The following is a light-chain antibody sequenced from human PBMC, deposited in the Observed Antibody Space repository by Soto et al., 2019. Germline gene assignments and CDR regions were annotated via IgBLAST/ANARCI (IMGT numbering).Light chain of an antibody. CDR3: GTWDSSLSGVV. V-gene: IGLV1-51*01. Sequence: QSVLTQPPSVSAAPGQTVTISCSGSSSNIGSNHVSWYQQLPRTAPKLLIYDNDQRPLGIPDLFSGSTSGTSATLGITGLQTGDEADYYCGTWDSSLSGVVFGGGTKLTVL. CDR2: DND. CDR1: SSNIGSNH. J-gene: IGLJ2*01.